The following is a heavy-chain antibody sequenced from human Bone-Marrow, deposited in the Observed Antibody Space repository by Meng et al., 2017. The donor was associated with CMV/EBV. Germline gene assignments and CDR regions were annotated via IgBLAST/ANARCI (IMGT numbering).Heavy chain of an antibody. CDR3: TRDAHLTTVTPNWFDP. Sequence: VELGRAGAKPGKAWALVNVFCKASGDTVTDYYMHLVRQAPGQGLEWMGCINPNSGDTNYAQKFQGRVTMTRDTSISTAYMELSRLRSDDTAVYYCTRDAHLTTVTPNWFDPWGQGTLVTVSS. CDR1: GDTVTDYY. V-gene: IGHV1-2*02. J-gene: IGHJ5*02. CDR2: INPNSGDT. D-gene: IGHD4-17*01.